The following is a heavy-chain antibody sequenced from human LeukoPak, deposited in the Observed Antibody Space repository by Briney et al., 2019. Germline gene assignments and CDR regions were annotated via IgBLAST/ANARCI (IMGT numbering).Heavy chain of an antibody. V-gene: IGHV4-31*03. Sequence: PSQTLSRTCTVSGGSISSGGYYWSWIRQHPGKGLEWIGYIYYSGSTYYNPSLKSRVTISVDTSKNQFSLKLSSVTAADTAVYYYARVSSGYYFGYYYYYMDVWGKGTTVTVSS. CDR1: GGSISSGGYY. CDR2: IYYSGST. J-gene: IGHJ6*03. D-gene: IGHD3-22*01. CDR3: ARVSSGYYFGYYYYYMDV.